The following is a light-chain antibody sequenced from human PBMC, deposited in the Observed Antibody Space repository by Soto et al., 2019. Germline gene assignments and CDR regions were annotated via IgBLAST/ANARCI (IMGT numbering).Light chain of an antibody. CDR1: ESVDSNY. V-gene: IGKV3-20*01. J-gene: IGKJ1*01. Sequence: EIVLTQSPGTLSLSPGERATLSCSASESVDSNYLAWYQQKSGQAPRLLISGASSRATGIPDRFSGSGSGTDFTLTISRLEPEDFAVYYCQQYGSSGTFGQGTKVDIK. CDR2: GAS. CDR3: QQYGSSGT.